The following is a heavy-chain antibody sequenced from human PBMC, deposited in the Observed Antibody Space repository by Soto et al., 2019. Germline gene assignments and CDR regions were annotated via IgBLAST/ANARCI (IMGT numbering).Heavy chain of an antibody. V-gene: IGHV4-30-4*01. CDR2: IYYSGST. CDR1: GGSISRGDYY. J-gene: IGHJ6*02. CDR3: ARDMIRGGMDV. D-gene: IGHD3-10*01. Sequence: QVQLQASGPGLVKHSQTLSLTCTVSGGSISRGDYYWSWIRQPPGKGLEWIGYIYYSGSTYYNQSLKCQVTISVDTSKNQFSLKLSSVTAADTAVYYCARDMIRGGMDVWGQGTTVTVSS.